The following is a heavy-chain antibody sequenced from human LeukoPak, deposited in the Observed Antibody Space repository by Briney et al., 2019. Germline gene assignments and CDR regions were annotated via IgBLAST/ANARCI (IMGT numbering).Heavy chain of an antibody. CDR1: GYTFTGYY. CDR3: AREHTYGVHNAFDI. Sequence: LGASVKVSCKASGYTFTGYYIYWVRQAPGQGLEWMGWINPNSGDTKYAQNFQGRVTMTRDTSITTAYVEVSRLRSVDTAIYYCAREHTYGVHNAFDIWGQGTMVTVSS. J-gene: IGHJ3*02. CDR2: INPNSGDT. V-gene: IGHV1-2*03. D-gene: IGHD5-18*01.